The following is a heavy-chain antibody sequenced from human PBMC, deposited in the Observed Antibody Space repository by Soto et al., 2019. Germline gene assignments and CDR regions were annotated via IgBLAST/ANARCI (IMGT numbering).Heavy chain of an antibody. J-gene: IGHJ6*02. CDR2: ISSSGSTI. CDR3: ARDNFAIVVVPATKDGYGMDV. D-gene: IGHD2-2*01. V-gene: IGHV3-48*03. CDR1: GFTFSSYE. Sequence: GGSLRLSCAASGFTFSSYEMNWVRQAPGKGLEWVSYISSSGSTIYYADSVKGRFTISRDNAKNSLYLQMNSLRAEDTAVYYCARDNFAIVVVPATKDGYGMDVWGQGTTVTVSS.